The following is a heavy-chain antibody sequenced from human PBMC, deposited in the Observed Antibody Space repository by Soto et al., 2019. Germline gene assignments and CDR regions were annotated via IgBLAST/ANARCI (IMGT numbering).Heavy chain of an antibody. CDR3: ARDRHYGSGSYSPDY. CDR1: GYTFTSYG. J-gene: IGHJ4*02. CDR2: ISAYNGNT. V-gene: IGHV1-18*01. D-gene: IGHD3-10*01. Sequence: ASVKVSCKASGYTFTSYGISWVRQAPGQGLEWMGWISAYNGNTNYAQKLQGRVTMTTDTSTSTAYMELRSLRSDDTAVYYCARDRHYGSGSYSPDYWGQGTLVTVSS.